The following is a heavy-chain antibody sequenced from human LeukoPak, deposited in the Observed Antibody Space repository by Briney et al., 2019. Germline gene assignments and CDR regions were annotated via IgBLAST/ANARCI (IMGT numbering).Heavy chain of an antibody. V-gene: IGHV4-59*01. Sequence: PSETLSLTCTVSGGSISSYYWSWIRQPPGKGLEWIGYIYYSGSTNYNPSLKSRATISVDTSKNQFSLKLSSVTAADTAVYYCARVEASSWGLHYYYYYMDVWGKGTTVTVSS. D-gene: IGHD6-13*01. CDR1: GGSISSYY. CDR2: IYYSGST. CDR3: ARVEASSWGLHYYYYYMDV. J-gene: IGHJ6*03.